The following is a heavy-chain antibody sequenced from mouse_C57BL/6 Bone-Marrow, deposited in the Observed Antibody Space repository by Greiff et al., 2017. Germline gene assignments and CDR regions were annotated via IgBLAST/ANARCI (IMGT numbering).Heavy chain of an antibody. CDR2: IYPRSGNT. CDR1: GYTFTSYG. D-gene: IGHD1-1*01. CDR3: ARDEGLLRSYWYFDV. J-gene: IGHJ1*03. Sequence: QVQLKESGAELARPGASVKLSCKASGYTFTSYGISWVKQRTGQGLEWIGEIYPRSGNTYYNEKFKGKATLTADKSSSTAYMELRSLTSEDSAVYFCARDEGLLRSYWYFDVWGTGTTVTVSS. V-gene: IGHV1-81*01.